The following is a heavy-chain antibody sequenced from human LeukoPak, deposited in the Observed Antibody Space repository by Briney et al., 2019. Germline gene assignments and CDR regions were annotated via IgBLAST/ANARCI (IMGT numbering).Heavy chain of an antibody. Sequence: GGSLRLSCTASGFTFGDYAMSWVRQAPGKGLEWVSAISGSGGSTYYADSVKGRFTISRDNSKNTLYLQMNSLRAEDTAVYYCAKVGVVVVAAADYWGQGTLVTVSS. CDR2: ISGSGGST. D-gene: IGHD2-15*01. J-gene: IGHJ4*02. CDR3: AKVGVVVVAAADY. V-gene: IGHV3-23*01. CDR1: GFTFGDYA.